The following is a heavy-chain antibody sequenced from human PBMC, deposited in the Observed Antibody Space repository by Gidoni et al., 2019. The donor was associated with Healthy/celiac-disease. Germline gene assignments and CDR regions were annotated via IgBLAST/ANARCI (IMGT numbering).Heavy chain of an antibody. D-gene: IGHD2-15*01. CDR1: GFTFSSYG. CDR2: ISYDGSNK. Sequence: QVQLVESGVGVVQPGRSLRLSCAASGFTFSSYGMHWVRQAPGKGLEWVAVISYDGSNKYYADSVKGRFTISRDNSKNTLYLQMNSLRAEDTAVYYCAKEEVVSFDYWGQGTLVTVSS. CDR3: AKEEVVSFDY. V-gene: IGHV3-30*18. J-gene: IGHJ4*02.